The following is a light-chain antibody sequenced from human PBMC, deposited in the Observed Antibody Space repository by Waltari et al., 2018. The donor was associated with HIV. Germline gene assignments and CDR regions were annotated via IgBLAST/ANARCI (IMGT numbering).Light chain of an antibody. CDR1: ALPTQY. CDR3: QSGDNKLTSVF. V-gene: IGLV3-25*03. J-gene: IGLJ2*01. Sequence: SSELTQPPSVSVSPGQTVRNTCSGDALPTQYTSWYQQKPGQPPVLVMYKDTQRSSGTPERFSGSSSGTTVTLTITAVRAEDEAYYYCQSGDNKLTSVFFGGGTRLTVL. CDR2: KDT.